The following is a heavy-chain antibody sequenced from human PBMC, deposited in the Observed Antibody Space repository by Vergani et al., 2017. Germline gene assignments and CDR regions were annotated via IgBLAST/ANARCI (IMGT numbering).Heavy chain of an antibody. V-gene: IGHV4-39*01. CDR1: RVSISSSSYY. J-gene: IGHJ6*02. CDR2: IYYSGST. CDR3: ARHLAYCGGDCYPYYYGMDV. D-gene: IGHD2-21*02. Sequence: QVQLQESGPGLVKPSETLSLTCTVSRVSISSSSYYWGWIRQPPGKGLEWIGSIYYSGSTYYNPSLKSRVTIFVDTSKNQFSLKLSSVTAADTAVYYCARHLAYCGGDCYPYYYGMDVWGQGTTVTVSS.